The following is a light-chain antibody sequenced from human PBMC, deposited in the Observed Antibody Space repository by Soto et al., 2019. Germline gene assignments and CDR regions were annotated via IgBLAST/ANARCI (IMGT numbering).Light chain of an antibody. Sequence: SWMPLYLSSLYASVGDRVTMTCRARQGISNYLAWYKQKPGKVTTLLIYAASTLQSGVPSRFSGSRACTNVTLSIISRLPEDDTTKCYRKKNGTPRTFGQGTKLEIK. V-gene: IGKV1-27*01. CDR1: QGISNY. CDR2: AAS. CDR3: RKKNGTPRT. J-gene: IGKJ1*01.